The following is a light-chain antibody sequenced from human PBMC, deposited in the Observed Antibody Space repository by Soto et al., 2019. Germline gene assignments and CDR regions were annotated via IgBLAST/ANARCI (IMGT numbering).Light chain of an antibody. J-gene: IGLJ2*01. Sequence: QSALTQPASVSGSPGQSITISCTGTNGDVGSYDLVSWYQQYPGEAPKLIIYEVNKRPSGVSNRFSGAKSGNTASLTISGLQTEDEADYDCCSYAGGNTLIFGGGTKLTVL. CDR2: EVN. CDR3: CSYAGGNTLI. V-gene: IGLV2-23*02. CDR1: NGDVGSYDL.